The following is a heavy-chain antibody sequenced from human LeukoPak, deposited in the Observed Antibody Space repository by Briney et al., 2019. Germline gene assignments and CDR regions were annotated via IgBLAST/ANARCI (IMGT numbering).Heavy chain of an antibody. V-gene: IGHV4-39*07. CDR2: THYSGST. CDR3: ARGKYCSSTSCYLPLDY. CDR1: GGSISSRTYY. J-gene: IGHJ4*02. D-gene: IGHD2-2*01. Sequence: SQTLSLTCTVSGGSISSRTYYWGWIRQPPGKGLEWIGNTHYSGSTYYNPSLKSRVTISVDTSKNQLSLKLNSVTAADTAVYYCARGKYCSSTSCYLPLDYWGQGTLVTVSS.